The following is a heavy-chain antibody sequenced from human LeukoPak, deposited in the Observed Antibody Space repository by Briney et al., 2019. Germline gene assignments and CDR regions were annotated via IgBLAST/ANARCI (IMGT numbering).Heavy chain of an antibody. CDR2: IDRTGGNT. CDR1: GFTFSDYP. V-gene: IGHV3-23*01. Sequence: GGSLRLSCAASGFTFSDYPMSWVRQAPGKGLEWVSSIDRTGGNTYYRDSVKGRFTISRDNSRNTLYLQMTSLRAEDTAFYYCAKDPYYYGSSEYFPFEFWGQGTLVSVS. D-gene: IGHD3-22*01. J-gene: IGHJ4*02. CDR3: AKDPYYYGSSEYFPFEF.